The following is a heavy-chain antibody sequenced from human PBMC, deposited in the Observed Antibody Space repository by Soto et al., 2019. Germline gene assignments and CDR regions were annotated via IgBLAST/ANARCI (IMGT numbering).Heavy chain of an antibody. V-gene: IGHV3-23*01. Sequence: EVQLLESGGGLVQPGGSLRLSCAASGFTFSSYAMSWVRQAPGKGLEWVSAISGSGGSTYYADSVKGRFTISRDNSKNTLYLQMNSLRAEDTAVYYCAKGIAAAGTGRGVFDYWGQGTLVTVSS. CDR2: ISGSGGST. CDR1: GFTFSSYA. J-gene: IGHJ4*02. D-gene: IGHD6-13*01. CDR3: AKGIAAAGTGRGVFDY.